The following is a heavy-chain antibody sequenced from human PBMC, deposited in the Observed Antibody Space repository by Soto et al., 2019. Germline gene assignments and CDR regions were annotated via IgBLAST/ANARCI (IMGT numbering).Heavy chain of an antibody. D-gene: IGHD2-2*01. CDR1: NYTFITYG. J-gene: IGHJ4*02. CDR2: ITPYNGNT. V-gene: IGHV1-18*01. Sequence: VASVKVSCKASNYTFITYGITRVRQAPGQGLEWVGWITPYNGNTNYGQNFQGRVTMTADTSTSTAYMELGSLTTDDTAVYYCARDTSFYFDYWGQGTRVTVSS. CDR3: ARDTSFYFDY.